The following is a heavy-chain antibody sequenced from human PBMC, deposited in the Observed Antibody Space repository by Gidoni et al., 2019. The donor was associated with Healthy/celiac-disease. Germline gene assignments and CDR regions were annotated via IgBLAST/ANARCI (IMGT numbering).Heavy chain of an antibody. CDR3: ASNDCSSTSCYYDY. CDR1: GFTVSSNY. D-gene: IGHD2-2*01. V-gene: IGHV3-53*01. Sequence: EVQLVESGGGLIQPGGSLRLSCAASGFTVSSNYMSWVRQAPGKGLEWVSAIYSGGSTYYADAVKGRFTISRDNSKNTLYLQMISLRAEDTAVYYCASNDCSSTSCYYDYWGQGTLVTVSS. J-gene: IGHJ4*02. CDR2: IYSGGST.